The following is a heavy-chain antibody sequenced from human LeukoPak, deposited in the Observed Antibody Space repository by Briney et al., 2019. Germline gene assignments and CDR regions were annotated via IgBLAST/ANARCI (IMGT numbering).Heavy chain of an antibody. J-gene: IGHJ4*02. CDR1: GFTFSSYA. D-gene: IGHD6-13*01. V-gene: IGHV3-23*01. Sequence: PGGSLRLSCAASGFTFSSYAMSWVRQAPGKGLEWVSAISDSGGPTYYADSVKGRFTISRDNSKNTLYLQMNSLRAEDTAVYYCAKGASLAVIAVAGLLFDYWGQGTLVTVSS. CDR2: ISDSGGPT. CDR3: AKGASLAVIAVAGLLFDY.